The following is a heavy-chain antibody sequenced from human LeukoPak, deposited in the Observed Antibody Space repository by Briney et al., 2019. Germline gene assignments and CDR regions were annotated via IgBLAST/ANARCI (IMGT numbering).Heavy chain of an antibody. J-gene: IGHJ5*02. CDR2: ISGSGGST. CDR3: AKSRVRLYYYDSSGYPNWFDP. V-gene: IGHV3-23*01. CDR1: GFTFSSHA. Sequence: GGSLRLSCAASGFTFSSHAMSWVRQAPGKGLEWVSAISGSGGSTYYADSVKGRFTISRDNSKNTLYLQMNSLRAEDTAVYYCAKSRVRLYYYDSSGYPNWFDPWGQGTLVTVSS. D-gene: IGHD3-22*01.